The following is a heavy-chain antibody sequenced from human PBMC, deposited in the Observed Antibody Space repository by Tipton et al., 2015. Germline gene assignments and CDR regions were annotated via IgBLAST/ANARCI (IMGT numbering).Heavy chain of an antibody. J-gene: IGHJ6*02. CDR3: ARDLEHGMDV. CDR2: IYYSGTA. V-gene: IGHV4-31*01. Sequence: TLSLTCTVSGHSINSGGHYWGWVRQHPVKGLQWIGYIYYSGTAYYNPSLKSLVTVSVDTSKNQFSLKMTSVTAADTAVYFCARDLEHGMDVWGQGTTVTVSS. CDR1: GHSINSGGHY.